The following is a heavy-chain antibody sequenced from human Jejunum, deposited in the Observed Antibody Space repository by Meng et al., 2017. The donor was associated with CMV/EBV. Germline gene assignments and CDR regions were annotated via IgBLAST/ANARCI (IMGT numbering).Heavy chain of an antibody. Sequence: YLVVFGGGLVQHGGALRRCWAASEFTVSNNYLSWVRQAPGKGLEWVLVIYSGGSTYYGDSVKDRFTISRDTSKNTVYLQMDSLRAEDTAVYYCARGAGSSSSRRYLDYWGQGTLVTVSS. CDR2: IYSGGST. CDR1: EFTVSNNY. D-gene: IGHD6-6*01. J-gene: IGHJ4*03. V-gene: IGHV3-66*01. CDR3: ARGAGSSSSRRYLDY.